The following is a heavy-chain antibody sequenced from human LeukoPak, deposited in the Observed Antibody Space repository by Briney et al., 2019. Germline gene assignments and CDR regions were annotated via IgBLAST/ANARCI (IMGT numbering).Heavy chain of an antibody. D-gene: IGHD3-3*02. V-gene: IGHV3-23*01. J-gene: IGHJ6*04. CDR1: GFTFSNYA. CDR3: ARTIFGVKIYV. CDR2: FSGIADNT. Sequence: GGSLRLSCAASGFTFSNYAITWVRQTPGKGLEWVSSFSGIADNTYYTDSVKGRFTISRDNSKSTLYLQMHSLRAEDTALYYCARTIFGVKIYVWGRGTTVTVSS.